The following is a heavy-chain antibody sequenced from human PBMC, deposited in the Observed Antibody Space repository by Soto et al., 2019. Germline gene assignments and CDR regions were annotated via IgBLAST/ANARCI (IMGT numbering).Heavy chain of an antibody. D-gene: IGHD3-16*01. CDR1: GYIFTSYW. CDR3: ERLPVRGWPRAGFDP. J-gene: IGHJ5*02. Sequence: GESLKISCKGSGYIFTSYWISWGRQMPGKGLEWMGRIDPSDSYANYSPSFQGHVTISADKSISTAYLQWSSLKASDTAMYYCERLPVRGWPRAGFDPWGQGTLVTVSS. V-gene: IGHV5-10-1*01. CDR2: IDPSDSYA.